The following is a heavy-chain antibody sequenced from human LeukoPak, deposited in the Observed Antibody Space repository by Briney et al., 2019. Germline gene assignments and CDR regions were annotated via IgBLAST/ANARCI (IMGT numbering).Heavy chain of an antibody. V-gene: IGHV1-46*01. CDR3: ARDQEGFDY. CDR2: IYPRDGST. J-gene: IGHJ4*02. Sequence: ASVKVSCKASGYTFTSNYLQWVRQAPGQGLEWMGMIYPRDGSTSYAQKFQGRVTVTRDTSTSTVHMELSGLRSEDTAVYYCARDQEGFDYWGQGTLVTVSS. CDR1: GYTFTSNY.